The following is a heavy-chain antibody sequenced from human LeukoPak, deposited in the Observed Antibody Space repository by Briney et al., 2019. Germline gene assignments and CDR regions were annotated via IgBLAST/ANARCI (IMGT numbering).Heavy chain of an antibody. V-gene: IGHV5-51*01. CDR2: IYPGDSDT. Sequence: GESLKISCQGSGYNFTSYWIAWVRQMPGRGLEWMGIIYPGDSDTRYSPSLQGQVTISADKSVTTAYLQWSSLKASDTAMYYCARGYCRGVSCSHRRAFDIWGQGTMVTVSS. CDR3: ARGYCRGVSCSHRRAFDI. CDR1: GYNFTSYW. J-gene: IGHJ3*02. D-gene: IGHD2-15*01.